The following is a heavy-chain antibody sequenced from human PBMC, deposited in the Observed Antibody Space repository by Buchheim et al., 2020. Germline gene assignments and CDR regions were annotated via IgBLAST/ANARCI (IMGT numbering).Heavy chain of an antibody. CDR1: GYTFTSYD. D-gene: IGHD3-16*01. CDR2: MNPNSGNT. CDR3: ARSGQNYDYIWGSYYYYGMDV. Sequence: QVQLVQSGAEVKKPGASVKVSCKASGYTFTSYDINWVRQATGQGLEWMGWMNPNSGNTGYAQKFQGRVTMTRNTSISTAYMELSSLRSEDTAVYYCARSGQNYDYIWGSYYYYGMDVWGQGTT. J-gene: IGHJ6*02. V-gene: IGHV1-8*01.